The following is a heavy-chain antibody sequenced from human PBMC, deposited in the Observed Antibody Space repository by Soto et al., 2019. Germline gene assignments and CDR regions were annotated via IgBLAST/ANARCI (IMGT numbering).Heavy chain of an antibody. CDR1: RYIFTAYA. CDR3: ARDRLASERSSSRYWYFDL. D-gene: IGHD6-6*01. Sequence: QVQLVQSGAEVKKPGASVKVSCTASRYIFTAYAIHWVRQAPGQRPEWMGWINAGKGNTQYSQKFQGRVTITRDTSAGTSYMELSSLGSEDTAVYYCARDRLASERSSSRYWYFDLWGRGTLVTVSS. V-gene: IGHV1-3*01. J-gene: IGHJ2*01. CDR2: INAGKGNT.